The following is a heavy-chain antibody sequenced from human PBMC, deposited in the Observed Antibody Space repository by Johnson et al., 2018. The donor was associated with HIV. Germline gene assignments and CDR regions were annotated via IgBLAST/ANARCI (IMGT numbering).Heavy chain of an antibody. CDR3: AKIRRAYYEDAFDM. J-gene: IGHJ3*02. Sequence: QMQLVESGGGVVQPGGSLRLSCAASGFTFSNYGMHWVRQAPGKGLEWVSFIHYDGTNKYSPDSVKGRLTISRDNSKNTVYLQMNRLRPEDTAVYYCAKIRRAYYEDAFDMWGQGTMVTVSS. CDR1: GFTFSNYG. D-gene: IGHD3-22*01. V-gene: IGHV3-30*02. CDR2: IHYDGTNK.